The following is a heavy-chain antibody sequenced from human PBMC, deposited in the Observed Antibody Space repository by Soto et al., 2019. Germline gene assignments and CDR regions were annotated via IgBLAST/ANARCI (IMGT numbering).Heavy chain of an antibody. CDR3: ARVGSASLMVVVIADH. CDR1: GFTFGDYA. V-gene: IGHV3-49*03. Sequence: PGGSLRLSCTTSGFTFGDYAMCWFRQAPGKGLEWVGFIRSKGYGGTTQYAASVKGRFTISRDDSESIAYLQMDSLKTEDTALYYCARVGSASLMVVVIADHWGQGTQVTVS. J-gene: IGHJ4*02. CDR2: IRSKGYGGTT. D-gene: IGHD3-22*01.